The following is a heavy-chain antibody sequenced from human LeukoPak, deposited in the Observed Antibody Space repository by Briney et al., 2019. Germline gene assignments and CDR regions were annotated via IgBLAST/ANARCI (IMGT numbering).Heavy chain of an antibody. CDR1: GFAFSSYP. V-gene: IGHV3-23*01. CDR2: IGSSKGDT. CDR3: AKYYSTSGSSGGRVFDY. D-gene: IGHD3-10*01. J-gene: IGHJ4*02. Sequence: GGSLRLSCAASGFAFSSYPMTWVRQAPGKGLEWVSTIGSSKGDTHYADSVKGRFTISRDNSKNTLYLQMNSLRAEDTAVYYCAKYYSTSGSSGGRVFDYWGQGTLVTVSS.